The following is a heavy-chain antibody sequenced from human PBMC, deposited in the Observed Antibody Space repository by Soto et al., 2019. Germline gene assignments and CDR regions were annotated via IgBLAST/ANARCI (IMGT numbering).Heavy chain of an antibody. V-gene: IGHV4-59*11. D-gene: IGHD3-10*01. CDR1: SGSISSHY. J-gene: IGHJ6*02. CDR3: ARAPDYYGSGYYYYGMDV. Sequence: QVQLQESGPGLVKPSETLSLTCTVSSGSISSHYWSWIRQPPGKGLEWIGYIYYSGSTNYNPSLKSRVTISVDTSKNQVSLKLSSVTAADTAVYYCARAPDYYGSGYYYYGMDVWGQGTTVTVSS. CDR2: IYYSGST.